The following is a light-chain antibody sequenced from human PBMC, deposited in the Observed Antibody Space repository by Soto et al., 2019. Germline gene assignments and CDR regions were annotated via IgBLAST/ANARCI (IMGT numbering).Light chain of an antibody. J-gene: IGKJ4*01. V-gene: IGKV3D-15*01. Sequence: EIVLTQSPATLSLSPGERATLSCRASQSLSSNFLAWYQQKPGQPPRLLIYDSSTLATGFPDRFSGSGSGTDFTLTINSLQSEDFAIYYCQPYNNWPLTFGGGTKVESK. CDR2: DSS. CDR3: QPYNNWPLT. CDR1: QSLSSN.